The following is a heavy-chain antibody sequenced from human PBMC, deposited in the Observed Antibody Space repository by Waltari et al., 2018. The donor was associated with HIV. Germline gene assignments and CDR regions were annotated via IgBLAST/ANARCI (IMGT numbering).Heavy chain of an antibody. D-gene: IGHD3-9*01. CDR3: ARATWAKTKAGWDRYFDK. CDR1: GDSISSGSYY. CDR2: MYVSGNT. V-gene: IGHV4-61*02. Sequence: QVQLQESGPRLVKPSETLSLSCTVSGDSISSGSYYWSWIRQPAGEGLEWVGGMYVSGNTNLIPPLKVRVTMSVETSTNKFSLKMTSVTASDTAIYYCARATWAKTKAGWDRYFDKWGPGILVTVSS. J-gene: IGHJ4*02.